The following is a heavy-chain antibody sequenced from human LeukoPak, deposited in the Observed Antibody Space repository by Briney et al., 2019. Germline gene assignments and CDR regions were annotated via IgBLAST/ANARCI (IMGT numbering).Heavy chain of an antibody. CDR2: ISAYNGNT. J-gene: IGHJ4*02. Sequence: APVKVSCKASGYTFTSYGISWVRQAPGQGLEWMGWISAYNGNTNYAQKLQGGVTMTTDISTSTAYMELRSLRSDDTAVYYCARDRRYYSDSSGYHPGDYWGQGTLVTVSS. V-gene: IGHV1-18*01. CDR3: ARDRRYYSDSSGYHPGDY. CDR1: GYTFTSYG. D-gene: IGHD3-22*01.